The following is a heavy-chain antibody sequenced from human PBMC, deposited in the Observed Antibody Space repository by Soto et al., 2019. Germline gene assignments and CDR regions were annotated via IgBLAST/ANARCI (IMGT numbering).Heavy chain of an antibody. V-gene: IGHV3-15*01. J-gene: IGHJ6*02. Sequence: GGSLRLSCVASGFTFSNAWMSWVRQAPGKGLEWVGRIKSKTDGGTTDYAAPVKGRFTISRDDSKNTLYLQMNSLKTEDTAVYYCTTDAGYSSSWYPPDYYGMDVWGQGTTVTVSS. CDR1: GFTFSNAW. CDR2: IKSKTDGGTT. D-gene: IGHD6-13*01. CDR3: TTDAGYSSSWYPPDYYGMDV.